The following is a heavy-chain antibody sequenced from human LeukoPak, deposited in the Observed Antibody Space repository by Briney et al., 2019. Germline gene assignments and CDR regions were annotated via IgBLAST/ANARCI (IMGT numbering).Heavy chain of an antibody. V-gene: IGHV3-7*01. CDR2: INRHGNEV. J-gene: IGHJ4*02. D-gene: IGHD1-1*01. Sequence: PGGSLRLSCGASGFAFSTYGMSWVRQAPGTGLEWVANINRHGNEVHYVDSVKGRFTISRDNAKNSLYLQLDSLRVEDTAVYYCSRVGTWELQRVFDYWGQGTLVTVSS. CDR1: GFAFSTYG. CDR3: SRVGTWELQRVFDY.